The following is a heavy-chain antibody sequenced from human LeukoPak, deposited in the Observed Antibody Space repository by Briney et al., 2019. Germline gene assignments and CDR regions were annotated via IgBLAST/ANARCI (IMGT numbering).Heavy chain of an antibody. Sequence: SETLSLTCTVSGRSISSSSYYWGWIRQPPGKGLEWIGSIYYSGSTYYNPSLKSRVTISVDTSKNQFSLKLSSVTAADTAVYYCARHCSSTSCYTPLDIVATSYWGQGTLVTVSS. CDR1: GRSISSSSYY. D-gene: IGHD2-2*02. V-gene: IGHV4-39*01. J-gene: IGHJ4*02. CDR3: ARHCSSTSCYTPLDIVATSY. CDR2: IYYSGST.